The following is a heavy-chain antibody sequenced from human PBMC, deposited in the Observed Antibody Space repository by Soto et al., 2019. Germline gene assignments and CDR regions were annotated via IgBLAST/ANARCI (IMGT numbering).Heavy chain of an antibody. CDR3: ARRYSKYLPLDY. CDR1: GFIFSRYQ. V-gene: IGHV3-48*03. D-gene: IGHD4-4*01. Sequence: GWSLSLACEASGFIFSRYQMHCVRQAPGKGLEWVAYISSSGGNINYADSVTGRFTISRDNAKNSLYLDMRSLRAEDTAVYYCARRYSKYLPLDYWGQGTLVTVSS. J-gene: IGHJ4*02. CDR2: ISSSGGNI.